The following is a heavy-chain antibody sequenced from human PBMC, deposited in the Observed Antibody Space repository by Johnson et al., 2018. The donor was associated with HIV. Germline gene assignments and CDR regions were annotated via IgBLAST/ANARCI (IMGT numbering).Heavy chain of an antibody. CDR1: GFTFDDYG. V-gene: IGHV3-20*04. CDR2: INWNGGST. D-gene: IGHD5-12*01. Sequence: VQLVESGGGLVQPGRSLRLSCAPSGFTFDDYGMSWVRQAPGKGLEWVSGINWNGGSTGYADSVKGRFLISRDNAKNSLYLQMHSLRVEDTAVYYCAREAGGGYDSDAFDIWGQGTMVTVSS. J-gene: IGHJ3*02. CDR3: AREAGGGYDSDAFDI.